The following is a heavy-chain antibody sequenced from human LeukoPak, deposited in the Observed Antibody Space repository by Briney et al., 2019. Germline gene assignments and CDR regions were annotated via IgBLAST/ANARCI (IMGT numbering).Heavy chain of an antibody. CDR2: INPSGGST. D-gene: IGHD5-24*01. V-gene: IGHV1-46*01. CDR3: ARDSGEMRYYYYGMDV. Sequence: ASVKVSCKAPGYTFTSYYMHWVRQAPGQGLEWMGIINPSGGSTSYAQKFQGRVTMTRDTSTSTVYMELSSLRSEDMAVYYCARDSGEMRYYYYGMDVWGQGTTVTVSS. CDR1: GYTFTSYY. J-gene: IGHJ6*02.